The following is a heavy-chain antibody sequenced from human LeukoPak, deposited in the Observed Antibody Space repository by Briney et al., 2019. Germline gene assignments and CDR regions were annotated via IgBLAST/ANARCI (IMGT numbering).Heavy chain of an antibody. Sequence: SETLSLTCAVYGGSFSGYYWSWIRQPPGKGLEWIGEINHSGSTNYNPSLKSRVTISVDTSKNQFSLKLSTVTAADTAVYYCARGKRGKGLKTYYYDSSGYWPIDYWGQGTLVTVSS. CDR2: INHSGST. D-gene: IGHD3-22*01. J-gene: IGHJ4*02. CDR1: GGSFSGYY. CDR3: ARGKRGKGLKTYYYDSSGYWPIDY. V-gene: IGHV4-34*01.